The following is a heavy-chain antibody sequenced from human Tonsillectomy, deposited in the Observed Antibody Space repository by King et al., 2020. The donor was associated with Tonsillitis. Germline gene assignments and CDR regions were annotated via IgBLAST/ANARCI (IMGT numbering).Heavy chain of an antibody. J-gene: IGHJ3*02. Sequence: TLKESGPALVKPTQTLTLTCTFSGFSLNITGMCMSWIRQPPGKALEWLARIDWDDDKYYSRSLETRLNISKDTSKNEVVLTMTNMDPVDTATYYCARRMFYDDGTGQLPDVFDIWGQGIMVTVSS. CDR2: IDWDDDK. D-gene: IGHD3-22*01. CDR3: ARRMFYDDGTGQLPDVFDI. CDR1: GFSLNITGMC. V-gene: IGHV2-70*11.